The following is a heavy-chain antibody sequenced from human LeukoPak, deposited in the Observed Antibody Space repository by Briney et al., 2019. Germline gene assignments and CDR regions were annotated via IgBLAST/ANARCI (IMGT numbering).Heavy chain of an antibody. J-gene: IGHJ4*02. Sequence: GGSLRLSCAASRFTFSSYWMSWVRQAPGKGLEWVANIKPDGSEKYYVDSVKGRFTIPRDNAKNSLHLQMNSLRAEDTAMYYCARGSSSLWFGESYYFGYWGQGTLVTVSS. CDR2: IKPDGSEK. D-gene: IGHD3-10*01. CDR1: RFTFSSYW. CDR3: ARGSSSLWFGESYYFGY. V-gene: IGHV3-7*01.